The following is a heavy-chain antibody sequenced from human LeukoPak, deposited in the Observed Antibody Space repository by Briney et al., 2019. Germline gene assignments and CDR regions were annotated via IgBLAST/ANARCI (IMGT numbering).Heavy chain of an antibody. CDR1: GFTFSTYA. D-gene: IGHD2-15*01. V-gene: IGHV3-23*01. CDR3: AKKVFRVVVVSRTYFDY. Sequence: GGSLTLSCAASGFTFSTYAVSWVRPAQGNGLGWVSAISASGGSTYYADSGKGRFTISRDNSKNTLYLQMNSLRAEDTAVYYCAKKVFRVVVVSRTYFDYWGQGTLVIVSS. J-gene: IGHJ4*02. CDR2: ISASGGST.